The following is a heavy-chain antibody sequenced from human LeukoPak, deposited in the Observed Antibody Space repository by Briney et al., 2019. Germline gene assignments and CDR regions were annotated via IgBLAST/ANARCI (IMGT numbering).Heavy chain of an antibody. CDR2: IYPGDSDT. CDR1: GYSFTSYW. CDR3: ARRLGYCSSTSCYIWFDP. V-gene: IGHV5-51*01. Sequence: GESLKISCKGSGYSFTSYWIGWVRQMPGKGLEWMGIIYPGDSDTRYSPSFQGQVTISADKSTSTAYLQWSSLKASDTAMYYCARRLGYCSSTSCYIWFDPWGQGTLVTVSS. J-gene: IGHJ5*02. D-gene: IGHD2-2*02.